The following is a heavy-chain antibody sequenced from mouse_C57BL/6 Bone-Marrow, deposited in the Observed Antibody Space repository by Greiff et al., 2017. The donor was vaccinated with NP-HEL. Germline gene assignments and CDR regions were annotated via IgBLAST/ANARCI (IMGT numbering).Heavy chain of an antibody. CDR3: ARDLLLRPPWYFDV. V-gene: IGHV1-55*01. J-gene: IGHJ1*03. CDR1: GYTFTSYW. CDR2: IYPGSGST. Sequence: QVQLQQPGAELVKPGASVKMSCKASGYTFTSYWITWVKQRPGQGLEWIGDIYPGSGSTNYNEKFKSKATLTVDTSSSTAYMQLSSLTSEDSAVYYCARDLLLRPPWYFDVWGTGTTVTVSS. D-gene: IGHD1-1*01.